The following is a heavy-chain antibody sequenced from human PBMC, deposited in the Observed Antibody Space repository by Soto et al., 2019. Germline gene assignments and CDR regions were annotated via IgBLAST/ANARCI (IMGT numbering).Heavy chain of an antibody. CDR1: GYTFTSYA. J-gene: IGHJ4*02. V-gene: IGHV1-3*01. D-gene: IGHD5-18*01. CDR2: INAGNGNT. Sequence: ASVKVSCKASGYTFTSYAMHWVRQAPGQRLEWMGWINAGNGNTKYSQKFQGRVTITRDTSASTAYMELNSLRAEDTAVYYCARDVDTAMVLDYWGQGTLVTVSS. CDR3: ARDVDTAMVLDY.